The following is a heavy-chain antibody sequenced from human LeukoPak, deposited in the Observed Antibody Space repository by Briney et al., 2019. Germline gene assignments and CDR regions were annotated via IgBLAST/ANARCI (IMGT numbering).Heavy chain of an antibody. CDR1: GFTFSSYA. D-gene: IGHD5-24*01. CDR2: ISGSDGST. Sequence: PGGSLRLSCAASGFTFSSYAMNWVRQAPGKGLEWVSAISGSDGSTYYADSVKGRFTISRDNSKNTLYLQMNSLRAEDTAVYYCARGDSSAFDIWGQGTMVTVSS. J-gene: IGHJ3*02. CDR3: ARGDSSAFDI. V-gene: IGHV3-23*01.